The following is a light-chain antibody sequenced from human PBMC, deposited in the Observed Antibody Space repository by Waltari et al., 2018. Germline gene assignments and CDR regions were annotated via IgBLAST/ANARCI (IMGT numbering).Light chain of an antibody. Sequence: FMLTQPHSVSASPGKTVTLSCTGTGGSIANNYVQWYLQRPGSAPNTVIYEDDHRPSWVPDRFSGSIDISSTSAFLTISGLRTEDEADYYCQSYDTSHNWVFGGGTKLTVL. CDR1: GGSIANNY. CDR2: EDD. CDR3: QSYDTSHNWV. V-gene: IGLV6-57*02. J-gene: IGLJ3*02.